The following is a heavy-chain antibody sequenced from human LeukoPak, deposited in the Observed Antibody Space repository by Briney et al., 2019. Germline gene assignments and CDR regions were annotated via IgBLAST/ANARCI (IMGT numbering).Heavy chain of an antibody. V-gene: IGHV5-51*01. CDR3: ARRLGRESNPNWFDP. CDR1: GYSFTSYW. CDR2: IYPGDSDT. J-gene: IGHJ5*02. D-gene: IGHD3-10*01. Sequence: GESLKISCKGSGYSFTSYWIGWVRQMPGKGLEWMGIIYPGDSDTRYSPSFQGQVTISADKSISTAYLQWSSLKASDTAMYYCARRLGRESNPNWFDPRGQGTLVTVSS.